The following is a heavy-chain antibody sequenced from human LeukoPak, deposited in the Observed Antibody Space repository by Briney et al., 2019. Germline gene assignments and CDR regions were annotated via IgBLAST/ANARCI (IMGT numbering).Heavy chain of an antibody. Sequence: GGSLRLSCAVTGFNLRTYWIHWVRHSPGRGLEWVARINGEGSRISYADSVRGRFTISRDNAKNTAYLQMNSLRAEDTAVYYCAVRYCSSTSCIDYWGQGTLVTVSS. D-gene: IGHD2-2*01. J-gene: IGHJ4*02. CDR3: AVRYCSSTSCIDY. CDR1: GFNLRTYW. V-gene: IGHV3-74*01. CDR2: INGEGSRI.